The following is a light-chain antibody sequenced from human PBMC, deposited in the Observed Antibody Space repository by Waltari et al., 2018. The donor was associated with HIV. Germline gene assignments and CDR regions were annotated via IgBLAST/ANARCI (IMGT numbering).Light chain of an antibody. CDR1: QSVRTN. V-gene: IGKV3-15*01. CDR3: QQYNSWPT. Sequence: ETVMTQSPATLSVSPGERATLSCWASQSVRTNLAWYQQKAGQAPRLLIYGTSARATGIPARFSGSGSGTEFTLTFSSLQSEDFAVYYCQQYNSWPTFGQGTKVEIK. CDR2: GTS. J-gene: IGKJ1*01.